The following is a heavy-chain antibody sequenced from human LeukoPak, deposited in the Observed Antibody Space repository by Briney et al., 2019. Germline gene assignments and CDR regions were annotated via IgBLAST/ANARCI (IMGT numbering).Heavy chain of an antibody. CDR2: IYYSGST. Sequence: SETLSLTCTVSGGSMSSYYWRWIRQPPGKGLEWIGYIYYSGSTKYNPSLKSRVTISVDTSKNQFYLKLSSVTAADTAVYYCARGARAGYNLEPFDYWGQGTLVTVSS. D-gene: IGHD5-24*01. CDR3: ARGARAGYNLEPFDY. CDR1: GGSMSSYY. J-gene: IGHJ4*02. V-gene: IGHV4-59*08.